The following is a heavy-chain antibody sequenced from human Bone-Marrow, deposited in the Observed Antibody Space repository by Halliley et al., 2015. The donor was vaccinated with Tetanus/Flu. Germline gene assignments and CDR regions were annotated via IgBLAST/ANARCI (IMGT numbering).Heavy chain of an antibody. D-gene: IGHD3-22*01. Sequence: SNTGSYPNYADSVKRRFTISRDNAKNSLFLHMNSLTAEDTAVYYCARDRPREDYGTSGPLDYWGQGTLVTVSS. CDR2: SNTGSYP. V-gene: IGHV3-11*05. CDR3: ARDRPREDYGTSGPLDY. J-gene: IGHJ4*02.